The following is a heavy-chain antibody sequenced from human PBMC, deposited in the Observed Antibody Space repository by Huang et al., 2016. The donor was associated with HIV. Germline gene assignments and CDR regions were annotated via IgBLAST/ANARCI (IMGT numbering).Heavy chain of an antibody. CDR2: IYDIGNG. CDR3: ASRTTVTTTSNYHYFYMDV. D-gene: IGHD4-17*01. V-gene: IGHV4-39*01. CDR1: GGSISSSSYY. Sequence: QLQLQESGPGLVKPSETLSLTCTVSGGSISSSSYYWGWIRQSPGKGLEWIGSIYDIGNGCYNPALKSRGTMSVDRSSNQFSLKMHSVTAADTAVYYCASRTTVTTTSNYHYFYMDVWGKGTTVIVSS. J-gene: IGHJ6*03.